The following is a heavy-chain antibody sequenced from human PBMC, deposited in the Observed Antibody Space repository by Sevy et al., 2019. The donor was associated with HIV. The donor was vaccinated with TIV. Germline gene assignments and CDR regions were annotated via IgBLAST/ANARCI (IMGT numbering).Heavy chain of an antibody. Sequence: SETLSLTCNVSGASITSYYWSWIRQPPGKGLEWVGDIGSSGPGNYNPSLKSRVTLSVDTTKSHFSLKLMSVTAVDTAVYYCARSRYYFDSWGQGALVTVSS. CDR2: IGSSGPG. CDR3: ARSRYYFDS. CDR1: GASITSYY. J-gene: IGHJ4*02. D-gene: IGHD3-9*01. V-gene: IGHV4-4*08.